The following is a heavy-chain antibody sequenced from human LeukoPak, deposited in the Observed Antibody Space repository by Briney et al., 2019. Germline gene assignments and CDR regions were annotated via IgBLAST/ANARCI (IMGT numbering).Heavy chain of an antibody. CDR1: GFAFSSRG. V-gene: IGHV3-30*03. D-gene: IGHD3-10*01. Sequence: GGSPRLSCAASGFAFSSRGMHWVRQAPGKGLEWVTLISFDGSYQYYADSVKGRFTISRDNSKNILYLEMNRLRVDDTAVYYCASWRSFSYGKNGYLDYWGQGTLVTVSS. CDR3: ASWRSFSYGKNGYLDY. CDR2: ISFDGSYQ. J-gene: IGHJ4*02.